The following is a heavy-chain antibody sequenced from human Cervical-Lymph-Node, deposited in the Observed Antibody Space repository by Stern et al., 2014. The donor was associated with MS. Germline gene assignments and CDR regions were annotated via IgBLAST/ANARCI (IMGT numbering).Heavy chain of an antibody. J-gene: IGHJ6*02. Sequence: EVQLLESGGGLVQPGGSLRLSCAASGFTFSSYSMNWVRQAPGKGLEWISSISSSRSTIYYADSVKGRFTISRDNAKNSLYLQMNSLRDEDTAVYYCARANYDFWSGNSSFQRYYYGMDVWGQGTTVTVSS. V-gene: IGHV3-48*02. CDR1: GFTFSSYS. D-gene: IGHD3-3*01. CDR3: ARANYDFWSGNSSFQRYYYGMDV. CDR2: ISSSRSTI.